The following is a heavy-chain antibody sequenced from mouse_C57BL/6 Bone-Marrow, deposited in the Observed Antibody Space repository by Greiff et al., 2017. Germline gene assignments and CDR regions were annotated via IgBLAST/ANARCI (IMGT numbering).Heavy chain of an antibody. CDR2: IWTGGGT. V-gene: IGHV2-9-1*01. J-gene: IGHJ4*01. D-gene: IGHD1-1*01. Sequence: VQLQESGPGLVAPSQSLSITCTVSGFSLTSYAISWVRQPPGKGLEWLGVIWTGGGTNYNSALKSRLSISKDNSKSQVFLKMNSLQTDDTARYYCARNRLNYYGSSPYYAMDYWGQGTSVTVSS. CDR1: GFSLTSYA. CDR3: ARNRLNYYGSSPYYAMDY.